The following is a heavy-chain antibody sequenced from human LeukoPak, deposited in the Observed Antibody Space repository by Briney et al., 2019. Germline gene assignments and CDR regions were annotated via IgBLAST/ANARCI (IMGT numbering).Heavy chain of an antibody. Sequence: SVKVSCKASGGTFSSYAISWVRQAPGQGLEWMGGIIPIFGTANYAQKFQGRVTITTDESTSTAYMELSSLRSEDTAVYYCARDVVARYGVWFDPWGQGTLVTVSS. CDR2: IIPIFGTA. J-gene: IGHJ5*02. CDR1: GGTFSSYA. CDR3: ARDVVARYGVWFDP. V-gene: IGHV1-69*05. D-gene: IGHD2-15*01.